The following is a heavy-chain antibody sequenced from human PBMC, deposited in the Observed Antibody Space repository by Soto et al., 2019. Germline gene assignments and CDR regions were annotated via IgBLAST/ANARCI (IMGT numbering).Heavy chain of an antibody. CDR2: IYYSGST. Sequence: SETLSLTCTVSGGSISSGGYYWSWIRQHPGKGLEWIGYIYYSGSTYYNPSLKSRVTISVDTSKNQFSLKLSSVTAADTAVYYCAREDSGSYLDWFDPWGQGTLVTVSS. CDR1: GGSISSGGYY. D-gene: IGHD1-26*01. V-gene: IGHV4-31*03. J-gene: IGHJ5*02. CDR3: AREDSGSYLDWFDP.